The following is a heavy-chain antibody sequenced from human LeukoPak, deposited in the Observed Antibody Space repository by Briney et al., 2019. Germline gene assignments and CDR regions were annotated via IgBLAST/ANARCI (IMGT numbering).Heavy chain of an antibody. CDR2: IYYSGST. CDR3: ARDRNGGNSGAYYYYYMDV. Sequence: SETLSLTCTVSGGSISSCYWSWIRQPPGKGLEWIGYIYYSGSTNYNPSLKSRVTISVDTSKNQFSLKLSSVTAADTAVYYCARDRNGGNSGAYYYYYMDVWGKGTTVTVSS. D-gene: IGHD4-23*01. V-gene: IGHV4-59*01. J-gene: IGHJ6*03. CDR1: GGSISSCY.